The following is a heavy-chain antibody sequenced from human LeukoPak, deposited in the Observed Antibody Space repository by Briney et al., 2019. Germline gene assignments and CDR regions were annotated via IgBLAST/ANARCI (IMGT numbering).Heavy chain of an antibody. D-gene: IGHD3-3*01. Sequence: PGGSLRLSCAASGFTFSSYSMNWVRQAPGKGLEWVSSISSSSSYIYYADSVEGRFTISRDNAKNSLYLQMNSLRAEDTAVYYCARDMEPDHVLRFLEWLSPEGYWGQGTLVTVSS. CDR2: ISSSSSYI. CDR3: ARDMEPDHVLRFLEWLSPEGY. J-gene: IGHJ4*02. V-gene: IGHV3-21*01. CDR1: GFTFSSYS.